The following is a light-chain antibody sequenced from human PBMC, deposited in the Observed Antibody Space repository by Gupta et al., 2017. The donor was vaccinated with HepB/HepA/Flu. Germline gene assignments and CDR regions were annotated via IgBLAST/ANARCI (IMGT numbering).Light chain of an antibody. J-gene: IGKJ1*01. CDR2: DTS. CDR1: QSVTSNY. Sequence: ENVLTQSPATLSLSPGERATLSCRASQSVTSNYLPWYQQKAGQAPRLLIYDTSTRAPGIPDRFSGSGSGTDFTLTISRLEPGDFAEYYCQQYGSSPWTFGQGTKVEIK. CDR3: QQYGSSPWT. V-gene: IGKV3-20*01.